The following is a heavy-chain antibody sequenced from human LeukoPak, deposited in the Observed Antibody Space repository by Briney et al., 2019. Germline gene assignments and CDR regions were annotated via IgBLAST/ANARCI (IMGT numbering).Heavy chain of an antibody. CDR1: GGSISSYY. CDR3: ARELDIVVVPAAKNYYYYYGMDV. Sequence: SETLSLTCTVSGGSISSYYWSWIRQPAGKGLEWIGRIYTSGSTNYNPSLKSRVTMSVDTSKNQFSLKLSSVTAADTAVCYCARELDIVVVPAAKNYYYYYGMDVWGQGTTVTVSS. CDR2: IYTSGST. V-gene: IGHV4-4*07. D-gene: IGHD2-2*03. J-gene: IGHJ6*02.